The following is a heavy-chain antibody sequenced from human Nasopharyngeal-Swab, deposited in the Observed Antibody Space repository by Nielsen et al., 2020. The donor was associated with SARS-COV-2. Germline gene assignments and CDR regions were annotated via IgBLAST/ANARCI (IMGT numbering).Heavy chain of an antibody. CDR3: ARAGDIRYYYYGMDV. D-gene: IGHD2-21*01. J-gene: IGHJ6*02. V-gene: IGHV4-34*01. Sequence: RQAPGKGLEWIGEINHSGSTNYNPSLKSRVTISVDTSKNQVSLKLSSVTAADTAVYYCARAGDIRYYYYGMDVWGQGTTVTVSS. CDR2: INHSGST.